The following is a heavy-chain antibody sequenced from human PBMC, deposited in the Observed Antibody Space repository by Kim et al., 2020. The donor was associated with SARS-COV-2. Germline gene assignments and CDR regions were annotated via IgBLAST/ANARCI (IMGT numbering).Heavy chain of an antibody. J-gene: IGHJ6*02. D-gene: IGHD3-10*01. CDR3: AGGRGNYYGGV. CDR1: GFTFSSYS. Sequence: GGSLRLSCAASGFTFSSYSMNWVRQAPGKGLEWVSSISSSSSYIYYADSVKGRFTISRDNAKNSMYLQMNSLRAEDTAVYYCAGGRGNYYGGVWGQGTTVTVSS. V-gene: IGHV3-21*01. CDR2: ISSSSSYI.